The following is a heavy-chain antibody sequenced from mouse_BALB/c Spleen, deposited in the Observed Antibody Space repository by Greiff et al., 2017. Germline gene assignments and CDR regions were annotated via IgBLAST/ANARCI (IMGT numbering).Heavy chain of an antibody. CDR1: GYTFTDYV. D-gene: IGHD1-1*01. CDR3: ARGGNYGSSDN. Sequence: LVESGPELVKPGASVKMSCKASGYTFTDYVISWVKQRTGQGLEWIGEIYPGSGSTYYNEKFKGKATLTADNSSNTAYMQLSSLTSEDSAVYFGARGGNYGSSDNWGKGTTLTVSS. V-gene: IGHV1-77*01. J-gene: IGHJ2*01. CDR2: IYPGSGST.